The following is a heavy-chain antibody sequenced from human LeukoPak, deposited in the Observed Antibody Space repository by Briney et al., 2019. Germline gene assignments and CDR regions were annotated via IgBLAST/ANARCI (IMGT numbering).Heavy chain of an antibody. J-gene: IGHJ5*02. V-gene: IGHV3-23*01. CDR2: VSGSNGNT. CDR1: GFTFSSYA. D-gene: IGHD3-10*01. CDR3: AKSNVIRGFVVEEGFDP. Sequence: PGGSLRLSCAASGFTFSSYAMSWVRQAPGEGLEWVSTVSGSNGNTHYADSVKGRFTISRDNSKNTLYLQMNGLRAEDTALYSCAKSNVIRGFVVEEGFDPWGQGTLVTVS.